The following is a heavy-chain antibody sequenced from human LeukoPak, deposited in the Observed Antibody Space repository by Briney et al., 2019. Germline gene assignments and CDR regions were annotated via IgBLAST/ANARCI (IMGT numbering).Heavy chain of an antibody. D-gene: IGHD3-9*01. CDR1: GFTFSSYA. CDR2: ITGGGDTT. Sequence: GGSLRLSCAASGFTFSSYAMTWVRQAPGKGLEWVSAITGGGDTTYYAGSVKGRFTISRDNSKNTMYLQMNNLRAEDTAIYYCAKAANYDILTGYYLDYWGQGTLVTVSS. J-gene: IGHJ4*02. CDR3: AKAANYDILTGYYLDY. V-gene: IGHV3-23*01.